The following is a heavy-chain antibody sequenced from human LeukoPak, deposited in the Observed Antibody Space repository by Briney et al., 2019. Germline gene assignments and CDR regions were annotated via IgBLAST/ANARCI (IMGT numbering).Heavy chain of an antibody. D-gene: IGHD2-15*01. Sequence: GGSLRLSCAASGFTFNSYAMSWVRQAPGKGLEWVSAISGSGGRTYYADSVKGRFTISRDNSKNTLYLQMNSLRAEDTAIYYCAKEKGVVVAPVDYWGQGTLVTVSS. J-gene: IGHJ4*02. V-gene: IGHV3-23*01. CDR1: GFTFNSYA. CDR2: ISGSGGRT. CDR3: AKEKGVVVAPVDY.